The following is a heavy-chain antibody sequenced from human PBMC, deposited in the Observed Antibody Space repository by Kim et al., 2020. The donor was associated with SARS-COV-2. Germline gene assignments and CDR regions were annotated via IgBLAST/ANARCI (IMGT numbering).Heavy chain of an antibody. CDR1: GFTFSSYS. CDR2: ISSSSSYI. D-gene: IGHD6-13*01. Sequence: GGSLRLSCAASGFTFSSYSMNWVRQAPGKGLEWVSSISSSSSYIYYADSVKGRFTISRDNDKNSLYLQLNSLRAEDTAVYYCAREAYSSSSGAFDIWGQGTMVTVSS. V-gene: IGHV3-21*01. J-gene: IGHJ3*02. CDR3: AREAYSSSSGAFDI.